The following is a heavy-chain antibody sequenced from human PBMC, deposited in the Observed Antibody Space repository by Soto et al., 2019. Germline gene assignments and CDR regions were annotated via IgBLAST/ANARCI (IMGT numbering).Heavy chain of an antibody. J-gene: IGHJ6*02. CDR2: VSRSGDNT. CDR1: GFTFSSYA. Sequence: GGSLRLSCAASGFTFSSYAMSWVRQAPGEGLEWVSAVSRSGDNTYHADSVKGRFTISRDNSKNMLYLQMNSVRVEDTAVYYCARIRGYWYGLDVWGQGTTVTVSS. V-gene: IGHV3-23*01. CDR3: ARIRGYWYGLDV.